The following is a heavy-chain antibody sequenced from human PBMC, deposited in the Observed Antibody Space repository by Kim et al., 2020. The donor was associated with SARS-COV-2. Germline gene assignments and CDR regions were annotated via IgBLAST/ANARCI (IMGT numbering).Heavy chain of an antibody. V-gene: IGHV3-21*01. Sequence: GGSLRLSCAASGFTFSSYSMHWVRQAPGKGLEWVSAITSSSSYIYYADSVKGRFTISRDNSKNSLYLQMNSLRAEDTAVYYCARDRGGWWLQPNHCGQG. J-gene: IGHJ5*02. D-gene: IGHD5-18*01. CDR3: ARDRGGWWLQPNH. CDR2: ITSSSSYI. CDR1: GFTFSSYS.